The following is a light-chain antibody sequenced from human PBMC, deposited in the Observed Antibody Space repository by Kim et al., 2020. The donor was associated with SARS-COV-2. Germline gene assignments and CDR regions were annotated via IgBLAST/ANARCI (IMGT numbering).Light chain of an antibody. CDR2: EDD. Sequence: NFMLTQPHSVSESPGKTVTIFCTRSSGSIDDNYVQWYQQRPGGVPTTVIYEDDQRPSGVSDRFSGSIDNSSNSASLTTSGLRTEDEADYYCQSYNRDNVIFGGGTQLTVL. J-gene: IGLJ2*01. CDR1: SGSIDDNY. V-gene: IGLV6-57*04. CDR3: QSYNRDNVI.